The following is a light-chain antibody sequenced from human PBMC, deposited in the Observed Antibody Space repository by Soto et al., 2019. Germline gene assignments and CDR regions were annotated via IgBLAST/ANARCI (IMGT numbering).Light chain of an antibody. Sequence: QSALTQPASVSGSPGQSITISCTGTSSDVESYNLVSWYQQHPGKAPKLMIYEGSKRPSGVSDRFSGSKSGNTASLTISGLQAEDEADYFCQSYDSSLSGYVFGTGTKVTVL. V-gene: IGLV2-14*02. CDR1: SSDVESYNL. CDR2: EGS. J-gene: IGLJ1*01. CDR3: QSYDSSLSGYV.